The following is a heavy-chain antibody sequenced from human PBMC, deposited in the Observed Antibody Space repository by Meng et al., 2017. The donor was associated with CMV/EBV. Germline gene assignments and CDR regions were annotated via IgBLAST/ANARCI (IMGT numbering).Heavy chain of an antibody. CDR1: GFTFSSYA. D-gene: IGHD2-2*01. Sequence: GESLKISCAASGFTFSSYAMSWVRQAPGKGLEWVSVIYSGGSSTYYADSVKGRFTISRDNAKNSLYLQMNSLRAEDTAVYYCARWDIVPAATWGQGTLVTVSS. CDR3: ARWDIVPAAT. CDR2: IYSGGSST. V-gene: IGHV3-23*03. J-gene: IGHJ5*02.